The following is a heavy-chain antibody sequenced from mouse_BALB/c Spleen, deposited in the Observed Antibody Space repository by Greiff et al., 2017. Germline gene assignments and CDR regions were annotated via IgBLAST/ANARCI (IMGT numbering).Heavy chain of an antibody. CDR3: AREGNYGNSDY. CDR2: ISSGGST. V-gene: IGHV5-6-5*01. D-gene: IGHD2-1*01. Sequence: EVQGVESGGGLVKPGGSLKLSCAASGFTFSSYAMSWVRQTPEKRLEWVASISSGGSTYYPDSVKGRFTISRDNARNILYLQMSSLRSEDTAMYYCAREGNYGNSDYWGQGTTLTVSS. J-gene: IGHJ2*01. CDR1: GFTFSSYA.